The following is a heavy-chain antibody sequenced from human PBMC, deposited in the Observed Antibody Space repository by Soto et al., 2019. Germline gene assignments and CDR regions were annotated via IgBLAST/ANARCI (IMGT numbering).Heavy chain of an antibody. V-gene: IGHV3-23*01. CDR1: GFTFSSYA. Sequence: GSLRLSCAASGFTFSSYAMSWVRQAPGKGLEWVSAISGSGGSTYYADSVKGRFTISRDNSKNTLYLQMNSLRAEDTAVYYCAKGGVGATTVGYFDYWGQGTLVTVSS. D-gene: IGHD1-26*01. CDR2: ISGSGGST. J-gene: IGHJ4*02. CDR3: AKGGVGATTVGYFDY.